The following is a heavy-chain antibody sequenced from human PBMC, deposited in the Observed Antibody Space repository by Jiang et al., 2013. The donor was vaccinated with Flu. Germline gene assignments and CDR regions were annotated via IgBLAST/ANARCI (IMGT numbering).Heavy chain of an antibody. J-gene: IGHJ6*02. V-gene: IGHV1-3*01. Sequence: SGAEVKKPGASVRVSCKASGYTFTSYIMHWVRQAPGQGLEWMGWVNGGSDYTKFSQKFQGRVTITRDTSASTVYMDLSSLRSEDTAVYYCARDKIADTGMGYYYDGMDVWGQGTTVTVSS. CDR2: VNGGSDYT. CDR3: ARDKIADTGMGYYYDGMDV. CDR1: GYTFTSYI. D-gene: IGHD5-18*01.